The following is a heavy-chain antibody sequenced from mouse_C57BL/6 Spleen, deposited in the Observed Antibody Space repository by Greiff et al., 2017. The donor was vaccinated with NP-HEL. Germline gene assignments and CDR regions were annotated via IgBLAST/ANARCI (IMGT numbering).Heavy chain of an antibody. CDR1: GYAFSSSW. D-gene: IGHD1-1*01. J-gene: IGHJ2*01. CDR2: IYPGDGDT. CDR3: ARTHYYGSSYGFDY. V-gene: IGHV1-82*01. Sequence: VQLQQSGPELVKPGASVKISCKASGYAFSSSWMNWVKQRPGKGLEWIGRIYPGDGDTNYNGKFKGKATLTADKSSSTAYMQLSSLTSEDSAVYFCARTHYYGSSYGFDYWGQGTTLTVSS.